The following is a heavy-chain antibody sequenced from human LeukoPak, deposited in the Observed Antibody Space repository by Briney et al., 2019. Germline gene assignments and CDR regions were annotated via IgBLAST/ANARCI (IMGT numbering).Heavy chain of an antibody. J-gene: IGHJ4*02. V-gene: IGHV5-51*01. D-gene: IGHD6-19*01. CDR2: IYPGDSDT. CDR3: ARCIAVATSRHFDY. Sequence: GESLKISCKGSGYSFTSYWIGWARQMPGKGLEWMGIIYPGDSDTRYSPSFQGQVTISADKSISTAYLQWSSLKASVTAMYYCARCIAVATSRHFDYWGQGTLVTVSS. CDR1: GYSFTSYW.